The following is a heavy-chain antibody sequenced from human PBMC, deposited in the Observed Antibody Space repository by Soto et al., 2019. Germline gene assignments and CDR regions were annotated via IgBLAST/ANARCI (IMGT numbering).Heavy chain of an antibody. CDR3: ARRPVTTNYYCGMDV. J-gene: IGHJ6*04. V-gene: IGHV5-10-1*01. Sequence: GESLKISCKGSGYSFTSYWISWVRQMPGKGLEWMGRIDTSDSYTNYSPSFQGHVTISADKSISTAYLQWSSLKASDTAMYYCARRPVTTNYYCGMDVWGKGTTVTVSS. CDR1: GYSFTSYW. CDR2: IDTSDSYT. D-gene: IGHD4-17*01.